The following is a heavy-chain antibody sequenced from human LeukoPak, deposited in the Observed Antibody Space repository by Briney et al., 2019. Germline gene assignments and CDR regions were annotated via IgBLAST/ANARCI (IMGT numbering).Heavy chain of an antibody. V-gene: IGHV4-59*01. J-gene: IGHJ4*02. CDR1: GGSISGYY. Sequence: PSETLSLTCTVSGGSISGYYWSWIRQPPGKGLEWIGYIDYSGSTNYNPSLKSRVTISVDTSKNQFSLRLRYVTAADTAVYYCARTASTVTTAIDYWGQETLVTVSS. CDR2: IDYSGST. D-gene: IGHD4-17*01. CDR3: ARTASTVTTAIDY.